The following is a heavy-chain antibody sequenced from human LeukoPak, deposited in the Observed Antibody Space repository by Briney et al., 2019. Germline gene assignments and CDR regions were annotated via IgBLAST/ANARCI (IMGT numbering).Heavy chain of an antibody. Sequence: PSETLSLTCTVSGGSISSGGYYWSWIRQHPGKGLEWIGYIYYSGSTYYNPSLKSRVTISVDTSKNQFSLKLSSVTATDTAVYYCARGPTYGDFRLSDYWGQGTLVTVSS. CDR2: IYYSGST. J-gene: IGHJ4*02. CDR1: GGSISSGGYY. CDR3: ARGPTYGDFRLSDY. V-gene: IGHV4-31*03. D-gene: IGHD4-17*01.